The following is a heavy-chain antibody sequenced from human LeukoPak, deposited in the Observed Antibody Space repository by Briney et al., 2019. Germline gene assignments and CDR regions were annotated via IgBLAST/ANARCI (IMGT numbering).Heavy chain of an antibody. V-gene: IGHV5-51*01. D-gene: IGHD6-13*01. CDR1: GYSFTTYW. CDR3: ARGGASSWFLDY. Sequence: GESLKISCKGSGYSFTTYWVGWLRQMPGKGLEWMGTIYPGDSDTRYSPSFQGQVTISADKSISTAYLQWSSLTSEDTAVYYCARGGASSWFLDYWGQGTLVTVSS. CDR2: IYPGDSDT. J-gene: IGHJ4*02.